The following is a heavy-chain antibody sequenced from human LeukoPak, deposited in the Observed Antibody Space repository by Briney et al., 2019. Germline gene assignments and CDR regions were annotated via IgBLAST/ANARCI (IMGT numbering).Heavy chain of an antibody. D-gene: IGHD1-1*01. Sequence: SETLSLTCTVSGGPLSVYYWTWIRQPPGKGLEWIGYIYDTGNTNYNPSLKSRVTISVDTSKNQFSLELTSVTAADTAVYYCASGETGSTLGGYWGQGTLVTVSS. J-gene: IGHJ4*02. V-gene: IGHV4-59*01. CDR3: ASGETGSTLGGY. CDR2: IYDTGNT. CDR1: GGPLSVYY.